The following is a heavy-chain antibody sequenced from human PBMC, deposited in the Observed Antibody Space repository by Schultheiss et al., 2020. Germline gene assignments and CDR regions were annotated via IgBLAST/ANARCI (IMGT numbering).Heavy chain of an antibody. J-gene: IGHJ4*02. CDR3: ARMRTGSGWCYFDY. Sequence: SATLSLTCTVSGGSISSYYWSWIRQPPGKGLEWIGYIYYSGSTNYNPSLKSRVTISVDTSKNQFSLKLSSVTAADTAVYYCARMRTGSGWCYFDYWGQGTLVTVSS. CDR2: IYYSGST. D-gene: IGHD6-19*01. CDR1: GGSISSYY. V-gene: IGHV4-59*08.